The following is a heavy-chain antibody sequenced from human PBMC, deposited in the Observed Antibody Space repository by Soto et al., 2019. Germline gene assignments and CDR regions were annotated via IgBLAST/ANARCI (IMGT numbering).Heavy chain of an antibody. CDR3: AKKVPAALRLYYFFGLDV. V-gene: IGHV4-4*02. D-gene: IGHD2-15*01. J-gene: IGHJ6*02. CDR2: ISQSGTT. Sequence: PSETLSLTCAVSGASISSDNRWTWVRPPPGEGLEWIGEISQSGTTKYNPSLASRVTISVDKSKNQFSLRLTSMTAADTAVYYCAKKVPAALRLYYFFGLDVWGQGTTVTVSS. CDR1: GASISSDNR.